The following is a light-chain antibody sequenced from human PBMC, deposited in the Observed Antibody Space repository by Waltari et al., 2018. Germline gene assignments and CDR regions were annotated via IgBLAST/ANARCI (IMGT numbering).Light chain of an antibody. CDR1: QRIATY. V-gene: IGKV3-11*01. CDR2: DES. CDR3: QQRSNWPPYT. Sequence: EIVLTQSPATLSLSPGERAVLSCRASQRIATYLAWYQHRPGQPPRLLIYDESNRATGIPARFSGSGSGTDFTLTISRLEPEDSGVYYCQQRSNWPPYTFGQGTKVEI. J-gene: IGKJ2*01.